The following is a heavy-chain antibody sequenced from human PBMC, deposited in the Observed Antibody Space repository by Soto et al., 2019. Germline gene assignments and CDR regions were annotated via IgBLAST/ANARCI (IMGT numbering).Heavy chain of an antibody. J-gene: IGHJ5*02. D-gene: IGHD2-15*01. V-gene: IGHV4-4*02. CDR1: GGSISSSNW. CDR2: IYHSGST. Sequence: QVQLQESGPGLVKPSGTLSLTCAVSGGSISSSNWWSWVRQPPGKGLEWIGEIYHSGSTNYNPSLKRRVTISVDKSKNPFSLKLSSVTAADTAVYYCARERKSSGGSFPFDPWGQGTLVTVSS. CDR3: ARERKSSGGSFPFDP.